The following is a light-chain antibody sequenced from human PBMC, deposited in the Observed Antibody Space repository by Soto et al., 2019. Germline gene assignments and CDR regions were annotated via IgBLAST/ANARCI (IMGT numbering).Light chain of an antibody. CDR3: SSYTSSSTYA. CDR2: EVS. CDR1: SSDVGGYNY. V-gene: IGLV2-14*01. J-gene: IGLJ1*01. Sequence: QSVLTQPASVSGSPGQSITISCTGTSSDVGGYNYVSWYQQHPGKAPKLMIYEVSNRPSGVSNRFSGSTSGNTASLTISGLQAEDEADYYCSSYTSSSTYAFGPGTKVTVL.